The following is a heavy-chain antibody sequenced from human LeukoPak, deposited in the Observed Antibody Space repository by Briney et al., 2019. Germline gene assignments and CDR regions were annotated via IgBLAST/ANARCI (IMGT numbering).Heavy chain of an antibody. J-gene: IGHJ1*01. D-gene: IGHD5-24*01. Sequence: GGSLRLSCAASGFTFSNYVMNWVRQAPGKGLEWVTFIQKDGGSKFYADSVKGRFTISRDNSKNTLYLQMNSLRAEDTAVYYCAKDRMATTNRYFQHWGQGTLVTVSS. V-gene: IGHV3-30*02. CDR2: IQKDGGSK. CDR3: AKDRMATTNRYFQH. CDR1: GFTFSNYV.